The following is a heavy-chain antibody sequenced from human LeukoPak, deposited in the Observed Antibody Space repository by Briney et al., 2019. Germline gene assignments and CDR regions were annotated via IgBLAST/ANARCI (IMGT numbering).Heavy chain of an antibody. Sequence: SETLSLTCTVSGGSISSGSYYWSWIRQPAGKGLEWIGRIYTSGSTNYNPSLKSRVTISVDTSKNQFSLKLSSVTAADTAVYYCAKWERLNRVSFWGQGTLVAVSS. J-gene: IGHJ1*01. D-gene: IGHD1-26*01. CDR2: IYTSGST. V-gene: IGHV4-61*02. CDR1: GGSISSGSYY. CDR3: AKWERLNRVSF.